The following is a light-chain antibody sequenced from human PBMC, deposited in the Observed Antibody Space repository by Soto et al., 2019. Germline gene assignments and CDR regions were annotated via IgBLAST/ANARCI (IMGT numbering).Light chain of an antibody. CDR3: ATWDSSLRAYV. Sequence: QSVLTQPPSVSAAPGQTVTISCSGSTSNIGNNYVSWYQHLPGAAPKLLIYDYNRRPSGIPDRFSGSRSGTLATLGITGLQTGDEADYYCATWDSSLRAYVFGAGTKLTVL. CDR1: TSNIGNNY. J-gene: IGLJ1*01. V-gene: IGLV1-51*01. CDR2: DYN.